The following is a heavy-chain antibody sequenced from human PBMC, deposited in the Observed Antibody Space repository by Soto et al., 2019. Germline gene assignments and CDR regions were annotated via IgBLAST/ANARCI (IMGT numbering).Heavy chain of an antibody. CDR3: ARDIVLVPFFFEYYGMDV. V-gene: IGHV4-30-4*01. D-gene: IGHD2-2*01. CDR1: GGSISSGDYY. J-gene: IGHJ6*02. Sequence: SETLSLTCTVSGGSISSGDYYWSSIRQPPGKGLEWIGYMYYSGSTYYNPSLKSRVTISVDTSKNQFSLKLSSVTAADTAVYYCARDIVLVPFFFEYYGMDVWGQGTTVT. CDR2: MYYSGST.